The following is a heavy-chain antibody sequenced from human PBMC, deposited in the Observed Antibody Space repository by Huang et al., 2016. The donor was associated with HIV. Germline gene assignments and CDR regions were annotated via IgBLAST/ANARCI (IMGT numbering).Heavy chain of an antibody. Sequence: EVQLVESGGGLAQPGGSLRLSCVASGYTFSTYSVNWVRQASGKGLEGGAYISKTSGATSYAESVKGRFTVSRDNVKNSLYLQMNRLRVEDTAMYYCVRDSSSGLQLRYWGQGALVIVS. D-gene: IGHD3-22*01. V-gene: IGHV3-48*01. J-gene: IGHJ4*02. CDR2: ISKTSGAT. CDR3: VRDSSSGLQLRY. CDR1: GYTFSTYS.